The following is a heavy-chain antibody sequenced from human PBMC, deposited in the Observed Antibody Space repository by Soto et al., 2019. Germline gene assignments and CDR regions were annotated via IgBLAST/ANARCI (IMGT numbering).Heavy chain of an antibody. CDR3: ARDLRRSRNPGRGMDV. CDR2: IIPIFGTA. CDR1: GGTFSSYA. D-gene: IGHD3-10*01. Sequence: QVQLVQSGAEVKKPGSSVKVSCKASGGTFSSYAISWVRQAPGQGLEWMGGIIPIFGTANYAQKFQGRVTITADKSTCTAYMELSSLRSEDTAVYYCARDLRRSRNPGRGMDVWGQGTTVTVSS. J-gene: IGHJ6*02. V-gene: IGHV1-69*06.